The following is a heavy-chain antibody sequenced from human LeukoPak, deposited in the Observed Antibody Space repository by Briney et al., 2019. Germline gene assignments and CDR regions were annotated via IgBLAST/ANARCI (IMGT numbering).Heavy chain of an antibody. CDR3: AREGVTMIVVAETGPDY. J-gene: IGHJ4*02. Sequence: GASVTVSCKASGYTFTSYGISWERQAPGQGLEWMGWISAYNGNTNYAQTLYGRVTMTTDTSTSTAYMELRSLRSDDTAVYYCAREGVTMIVVAETGPDYWGQGTLVTVSS. D-gene: IGHD3-22*01. CDR2: ISAYNGNT. V-gene: IGHV1-18*01. CDR1: GYTFTSYG.